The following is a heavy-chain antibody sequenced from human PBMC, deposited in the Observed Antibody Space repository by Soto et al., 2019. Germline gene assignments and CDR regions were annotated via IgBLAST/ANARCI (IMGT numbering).Heavy chain of an antibody. CDR2: IYSSENT. CDR1: GASFSSNSYY. Sequence: SETVSLTSTVSGASFSSNSYYSPWIRQSPGKVLELIGTIYSSENTYYNPSLLSRVTISVDTSKNEFSLRLSSVTAADTAVYYCARLNGYCVSTNCHGYYGMDVWGQGTTVT. CDR3: ARLNGYCVSTNCHGYYGMDV. J-gene: IGHJ6*02. V-gene: IGHV4-39*01. D-gene: IGHD2-2*03.